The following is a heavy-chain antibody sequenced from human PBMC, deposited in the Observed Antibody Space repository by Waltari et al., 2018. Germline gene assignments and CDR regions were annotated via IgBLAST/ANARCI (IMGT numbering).Heavy chain of an antibody. Sequence: QVQLQESGPGLVKPSETLSLTCTVPGGSISSHYWSWIRQPPGKGLEWIGYIYYSGRTNYNPSLKSRVTISVDTSKNQFSLKLSSVTAADTAVYYCARFTMIVVPYLSDWGQGTLVTVSS. D-gene: IGHD3-22*01. CDR1: GGSISSHY. CDR3: ARFTMIVVPYLSD. J-gene: IGHJ4*02. V-gene: IGHV4-59*11. CDR2: IYYSGRT.